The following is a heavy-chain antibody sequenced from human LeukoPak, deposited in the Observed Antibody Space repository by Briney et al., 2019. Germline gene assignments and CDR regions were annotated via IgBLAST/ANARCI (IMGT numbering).Heavy chain of an antibody. D-gene: IGHD3-10*01. CDR2: ISGSGGST. J-gene: IGHJ6*03. Sequence: GGSLRLSCAASGFTFSSYGMSWVRQAPGKGLEWVSAISGSGGSTYYADSVKGRFTISRDNSKNTLYLQMNSLRAEDTAVYYCAKDLRYYGSGSYYRADYYYYMDVWGKGTTVTISS. CDR3: AKDLRYYGSGSYYRADYYYYMDV. V-gene: IGHV3-23*01. CDR1: GFTFSSYG.